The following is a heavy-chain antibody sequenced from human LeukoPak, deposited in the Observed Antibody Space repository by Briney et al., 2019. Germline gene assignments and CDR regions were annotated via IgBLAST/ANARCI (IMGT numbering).Heavy chain of an antibody. J-gene: IGHJ5*01. Sequence: SETLSLTCAVYGGSFSVYYWSWIRQPPGKGLEWIGEIHNRGSNNYNQCIKSRITISVDTSKNQFSLRLSSVTAAETAVYYCARENGYYYGSNNWFDPWGQGTLVTVSS. CDR3: ARENGYYYGSNNWFDP. CDR1: GGSFSVYY. V-gene: IGHV4-34*01. D-gene: IGHD3-10*01. CDR2: IHNRGSN.